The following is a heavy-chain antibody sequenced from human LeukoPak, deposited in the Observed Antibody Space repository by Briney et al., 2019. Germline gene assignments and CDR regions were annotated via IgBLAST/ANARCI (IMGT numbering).Heavy chain of an antibody. CDR2: IYHSGST. Sequence: SGTLSLTCAVSGGSISSSNWWSWVRQPPGKGLEWIGEIYHSGSTNYNPSLKSRVTISVDKSKNQFSLKLSSVTAADTAVYYCARGIVVVPAAVGGYYYYYYMDVWGKGTTVTVSS. V-gene: IGHV4-4*02. D-gene: IGHD2-2*01. CDR1: GGSISSSNW. CDR3: ARGIVVVPAAVGGYYYYYYMDV. J-gene: IGHJ6*03.